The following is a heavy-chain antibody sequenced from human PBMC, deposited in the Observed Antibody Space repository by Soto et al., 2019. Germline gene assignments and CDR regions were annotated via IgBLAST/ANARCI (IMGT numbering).Heavy chain of an antibody. CDR2: ISSSISTI. CDR3: AKGEGDYVWGSYRTYNWFDP. V-gene: IGHV3-48*02. J-gene: IGHJ5*02. CDR1: GFTFSSYS. Sequence: EVQLVESGGGLVQPGGSLRLSCAASGFTFSSYSMNWVSQAAGKGLEGVSYISSSISTIYYADSVKGRFAISRDKAKNSLYLKMNSLRDDDTAVYYCAKGEGDYVWGSYRTYNWFDPWGQGTLVTVSS. D-gene: IGHD3-16*02.